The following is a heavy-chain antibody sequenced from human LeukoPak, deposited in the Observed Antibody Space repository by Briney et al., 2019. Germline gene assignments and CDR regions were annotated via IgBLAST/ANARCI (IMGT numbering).Heavy chain of an antibody. D-gene: IGHD4-23*01. J-gene: IGHJ4*02. CDR1: GGSISSYY. CDR2: IYYTGST. Sequence: SGTLSLTCTVSGGSISSYYWSWIRQPPGKGLEWIGYIYYTGSTNYNPSLEGRVTISLDTSKNQFSLKLTSVTAADTAVYYCARESFYDGIDYWGQGTLVTASS. CDR3: ARESFYDGIDY. V-gene: IGHV4-59*01.